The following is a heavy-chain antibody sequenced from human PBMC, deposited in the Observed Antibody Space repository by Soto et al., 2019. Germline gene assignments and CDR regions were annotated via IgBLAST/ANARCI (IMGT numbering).Heavy chain of an antibody. V-gene: IGHV3-30*03. J-gene: IGHJ6*02. CDR3: AVVATTPNYYYYYGMDV. CDR1: GFTFSSYG. D-gene: IGHD5-12*01. Sequence: GGSLRLSCAASGFTFSSYGMHWVRQAPGKGLEWVAVISYDGSNKYYADSVKGRFTISRDNSKNTLYLQMNSLRAEDTAVYYCAVVATTPNYYYYYGMDVWGQGTTVTVSS. CDR2: ISYDGSNK.